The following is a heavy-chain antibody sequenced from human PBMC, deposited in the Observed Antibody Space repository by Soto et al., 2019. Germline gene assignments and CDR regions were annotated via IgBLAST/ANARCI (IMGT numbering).Heavy chain of an antibody. Sequence: ASVKVSCKTSGYTFTRYTLHWLRQAPGQGLEWMGWINPNSGGTNYAQKFQGWVTMTRDTSISTAYMELSRLRSDDTAVYYCARGTGQQLTPIYYYYYGMDVWGQGTTVTVSS. CDR1: GYTFTRYT. CDR2: INPNSGGT. V-gene: IGHV1-2*04. J-gene: IGHJ6*02. D-gene: IGHD6-13*01. CDR3: ARGTGQQLTPIYYYYYGMDV.